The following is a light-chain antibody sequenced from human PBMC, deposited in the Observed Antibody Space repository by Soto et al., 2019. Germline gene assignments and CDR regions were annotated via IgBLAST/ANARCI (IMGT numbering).Light chain of an antibody. CDR2: AAS. CDR3: QLSYSTPFT. J-gene: IGKJ3*01. V-gene: IGKV1-39*01. Sequence: DIQMTQSPSSLSASVGDRVTIACRASQSISSYVNWYQQKPGKAPKLLIYAASGLQSGVPSRFSGSGSRKDFTLTISSLQPEDFATYYCQLSYSTPFTFGPGTKVDIK. CDR1: QSISSY.